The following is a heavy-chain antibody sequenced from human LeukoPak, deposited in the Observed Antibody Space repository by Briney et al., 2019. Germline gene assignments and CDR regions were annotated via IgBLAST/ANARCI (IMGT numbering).Heavy chain of an antibody. D-gene: IGHD6-13*01. J-gene: IGHJ4*02. Sequence: PPETLSLTCIVSGGSISGYYWSWIRQPAGEGLEWIGRIFSSGSTNYNPSLKSRVTISVEKSKNKFSLKLSSVTAADTAVYYCAREGSSSWYIDYWGQGTLVTVSS. V-gene: IGHV4-4*07. CDR2: IFSSGST. CDR1: GGSISGYY. CDR3: AREGSSSWYIDY.